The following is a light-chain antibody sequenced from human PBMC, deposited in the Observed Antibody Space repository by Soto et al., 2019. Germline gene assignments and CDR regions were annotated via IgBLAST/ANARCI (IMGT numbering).Light chain of an antibody. J-gene: IGKJ2*01. CDR2: ATS. Sequence: EIVLTQSPGTLSLSPGERATLSCRASQNINTRYSAWYQQKRGQPPSLLIFATSTRASGIPDRFSGSGSGRDFALTISGLEPEDSGVYFCQQYDDSARYIFGQGTSLDIK. CDR3: QQYDDSARYI. CDR1: QNINTRY. V-gene: IGKV3-20*01.